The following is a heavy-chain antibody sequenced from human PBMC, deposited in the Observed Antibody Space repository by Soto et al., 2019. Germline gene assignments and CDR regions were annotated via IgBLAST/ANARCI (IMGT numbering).Heavy chain of an antibody. D-gene: IGHD3-10*01. CDR1: GGSISRGNW. V-gene: IGHV4-4*02. CDR3: ATIGSMGSFEY. J-gene: IGHJ4*02. CDR2: IYQTGST. Sequence: QVQLQESGPGLVKPSGTLSLTCGVSGGSISRGNWWSWVRQPPGKGLEWIGEIYQTGSTNYNPSLKSQVTISIDKSKNQFSLKLTSVTAADTAVYYCATIGSMGSFEYWGQGTLVTVSS.